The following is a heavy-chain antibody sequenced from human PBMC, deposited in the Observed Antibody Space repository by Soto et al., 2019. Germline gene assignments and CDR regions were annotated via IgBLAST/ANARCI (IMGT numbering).Heavy chain of an antibody. V-gene: IGHV1-8*01. D-gene: IGHD1-7*01. CDR1: GYTFSNYD. CDR2: MNPESGNT. J-gene: IGHJ4*02. CDR3: ARAIRNQLLSDH. Sequence: QVQLVQSGAEVKQPGASVKVSCRASGYTFSNYDITWVRQATGQGLEWMGWMNPESGNTGFAQKFQGRVTVTRDTSINTAYMELNSLTSEDTAVYYCARAIRNQLLSDHGGQGTLVTVSS.